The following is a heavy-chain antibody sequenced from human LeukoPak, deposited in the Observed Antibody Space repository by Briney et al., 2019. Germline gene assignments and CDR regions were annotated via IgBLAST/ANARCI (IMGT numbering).Heavy chain of an antibody. V-gene: IGHV3-30*18. D-gene: IGHD4-17*01. CDR3: AKGGASVTRYVDY. CDR2: ISYDGSDK. J-gene: IGHJ4*02. Sequence: GGSLRLSCAASGFTFSTYGMHWVRQAPGKGLEWVAVISYDGSDKYYADSVKGRFIISRDNSKNTLYVQMHSLRSEDTAVYYCAKGGASVTRYVDYWGQGTLVTVSS. CDR1: GFTFSTYG.